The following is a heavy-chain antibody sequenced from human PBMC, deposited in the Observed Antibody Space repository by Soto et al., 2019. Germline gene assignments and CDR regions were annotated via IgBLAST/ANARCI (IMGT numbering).Heavy chain of an antibody. Sequence: ASVKVSCKASGYTFTSYDINWVRQATGQGLEWMGWMNPNSGNTGYAQKFQGRVTMTRNTSISTAYMELSSLRSEDTAVYYCARSDTRFLEYFDYWGQGALFTVSS. CDR3: ARSDTRFLEYFDY. V-gene: IGHV1-8*01. D-gene: IGHD3-3*01. CDR2: MNPNSGNT. CDR1: GYTFTSYD. J-gene: IGHJ4*02.